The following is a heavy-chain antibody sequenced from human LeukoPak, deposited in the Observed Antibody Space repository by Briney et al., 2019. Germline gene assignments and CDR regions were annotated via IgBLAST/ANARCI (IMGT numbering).Heavy chain of an antibody. D-gene: IGHD1-26*01. CDR3: ARDGFKTLERALDY. J-gene: IGHJ4*02. V-gene: IGHV3-30*04. CDR2: ISYDGSNE. CDR1: GFTFSSYA. Sequence: GGSLRLSCAASGFTFSSYAMHWVRQAPGKGLEWAAVISYDGSNEYYADSVKGRFTISRDNSKNTLYLQMNSLRAEDTAVYYCARDGFKTLERALDYWGQGALVTVSS.